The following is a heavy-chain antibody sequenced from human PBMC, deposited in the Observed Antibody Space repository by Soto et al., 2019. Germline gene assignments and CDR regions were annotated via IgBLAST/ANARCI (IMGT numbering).Heavy chain of an antibody. D-gene: IGHD3-3*01. J-gene: IGHJ6*02. CDR3: AIGFKVLRFLDWLLNGMDV. CDR2: INHSGST. Sequence: LSLTCAVNLVSFIGYYWSWIRQPPGKLLELIREINHSGSTNYNPSLKSRVTISVDTSKNQFTLKLSSVTAADTAVYYCAIGFKVLRFLDWLLNGMDVWGQGTTVTVSS. CDR1: LVSFIGYY. V-gene: IGHV4-34*01.